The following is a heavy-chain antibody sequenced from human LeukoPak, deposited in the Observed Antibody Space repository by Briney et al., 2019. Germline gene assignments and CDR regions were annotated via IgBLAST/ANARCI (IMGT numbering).Heavy chain of an antibody. D-gene: IGHD2-2*01. CDR2: IKSKTDGGTT. Sequence: PGGSLRLSCAASGFTFSNAWMSWVRLAPGKGLEWVGRIKSKTDGGTTDYAAPVKGRFTISRDDSKNTLYLQMNSLKTEDTAVYYCTTEDKRYYSSTSCRVDYWGQGTLVTVSS. V-gene: IGHV3-15*01. CDR1: GFTFSNAW. J-gene: IGHJ4*02. CDR3: TTEDKRYYSSTSCRVDY.